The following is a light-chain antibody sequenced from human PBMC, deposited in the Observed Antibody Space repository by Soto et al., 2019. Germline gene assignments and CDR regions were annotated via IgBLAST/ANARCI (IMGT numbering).Light chain of an antibody. V-gene: IGLV2-23*01. CDR1: SSDVGSYNL. CDR3: CSYAGSSTFV. J-gene: IGLJ1*01. CDR2: EGS. Sequence: QSALTQPASVSGSPGQSITIYCTGTSSDVGSYNLVSWYQLHPGKAPKLMIYEGSKRPSGVSNRFSGSKSGNTASLTISGLQAEDEADYYCCSYAGSSTFVFGTGTKLTVL.